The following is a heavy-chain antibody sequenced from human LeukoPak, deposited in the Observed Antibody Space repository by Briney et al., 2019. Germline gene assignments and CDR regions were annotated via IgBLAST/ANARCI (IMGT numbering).Heavy chain of an antibody. Sequence: ASVKVSCKAPGYTFTSYGISWVRPAPGQGLEWMGWISAYNGNTNYAQKLQGRVTMTTDTSTSTAYMELRSLRSDDTAVYYCATDSAVIGPHTTERGPFDYWGQGTLVTVSS. V-gene: IGHV1-18*01. D-gene: IGHD1-14*01. CDR3: ATDSAVIGPHTTERGPFDY. CDR2: ISAYNGNT. J-gene: IGHJ4*02. CDR1: GYTFTSYG.